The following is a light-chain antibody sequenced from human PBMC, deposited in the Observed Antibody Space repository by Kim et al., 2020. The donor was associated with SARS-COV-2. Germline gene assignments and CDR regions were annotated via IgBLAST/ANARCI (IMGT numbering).Light chain of an antibody. Sequence: RVTISCTGSSSNIGAGYDVHGYQQLPGTAPKLLIYGNSNRPSGVPDRFSGSKSGTSASLAITGLQAEDEADYYCQSYDSSLSGRGVFGGGTQLTVL. CDR1: SSNIGAGYD. CDR3: QSYDSSLSGRGV. J-gene: IGLJ2*01. CDR2: GNS. V-gene: IGLV1-40*01.